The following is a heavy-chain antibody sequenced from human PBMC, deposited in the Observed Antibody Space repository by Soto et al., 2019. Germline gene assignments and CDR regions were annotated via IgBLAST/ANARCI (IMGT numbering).Heavy chain of an antibody. CDR2: IHTYNGHT. Sequence: QVQLVQSGAEVKKPGASVKVYCKASGYTFTDYGISWVRQAPGQGLEWMGWIHTYNGHTNYAQKVQGRVTMTTDTSTSTAYRELRSLRPDDTAVYYCARDSQYSSRWHPIDFGGQGTLVTVSS. CDR3: ARDSQYSSRWHPIDF. CDR1: GYTFTDYG. J-gene: IGHJ4*02. D-gene: IGHD6-13*01. V-gene: IGHV1-18*01.